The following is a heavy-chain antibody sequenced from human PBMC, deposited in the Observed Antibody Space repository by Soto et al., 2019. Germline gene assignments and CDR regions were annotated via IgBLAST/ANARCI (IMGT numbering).Heavy chain of an antibody. J-gene: IGHJ4*02. D-gene: IGHD3-10*01. CDR2: INHSGST. CDR1: GGSFSGYY. CDR3: ARAFALAYYYVSGSYYRPHYYIDY. V-gene: IGHV4-34*01. Sequence: PSETLSLTCAVYGGSFSGYYWSWIRQPPGKGLEWIGEINHSGSTNYNPSLKSRVTISVDTSKNQFSLKLSSVTAADTAVYYCARAFALAYYYVSGSYYRPHYYIDYWGQGTLVTVSS.